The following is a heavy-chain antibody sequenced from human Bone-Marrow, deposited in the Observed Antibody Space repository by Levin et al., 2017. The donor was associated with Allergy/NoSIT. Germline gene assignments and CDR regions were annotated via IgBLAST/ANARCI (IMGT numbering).Heavy chain of an antibody. V-gene: IGHV4-31*03. CDR3: ARVQITIFGVVNKPNWFDP. J-gene: IGHJ5*02. D-gene: IGHD3-3*01. Sequence: SETLSLTCTVSGGSISSGGYYWSWIRQHPGTGLEWIGYIYYSGSTYYNPSLKSRVTISVDTSKNQFSLKLSSVTAADTAVYYCARVQITIFGVVNKPNWFDPWGQGTLVTVSS. CDR2: IYYSGST. CDR1: GGSISSGGYY.